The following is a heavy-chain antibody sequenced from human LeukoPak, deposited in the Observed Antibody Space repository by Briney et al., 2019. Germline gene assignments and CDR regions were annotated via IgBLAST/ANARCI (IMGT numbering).Heavy chain of an antibody. CDR1: GGSISSGDYY. D-gene: IGHD2-15*01. CDR3: ARAVGSLNWFDP. Sequence: SQTLSLTCTVSGGSISSGDYYWSWIRQPPGKALEWIGYIYYSGSTYYNPSLKSRVTISVDTSKNQFSLKLSSVTAADTAVYYCARAVGSLNWFDPWGQGTLVTVSS. V-gene: IGHV4-30-4*01. CDR2: IYYSGST. J-gene: IGHJ5*02.